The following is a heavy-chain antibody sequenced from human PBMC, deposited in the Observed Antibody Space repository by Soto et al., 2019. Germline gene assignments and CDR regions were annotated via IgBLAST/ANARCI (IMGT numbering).Heavy chain of an antibody. CDR3: ARTLAYCSSTSCYAPWFDS. CDR2: TYYRSKWYN. V-gene: IGHV6-1*01. J-gene: IGHJ5*01. CDR1: GDSVSSNSGA. D-gene: IGHD2-2*01. Sequence: SQTHALTCAISGDSVSSNSGAWNWIRQSPSRGLEWLGRTYYRSKWYNDYAVSVKSRITINPDTSKNQFSLQLNSVTPEDTAVYYCARTLAYCSSTSCYAPWFDSWGQGTLVTVSS.